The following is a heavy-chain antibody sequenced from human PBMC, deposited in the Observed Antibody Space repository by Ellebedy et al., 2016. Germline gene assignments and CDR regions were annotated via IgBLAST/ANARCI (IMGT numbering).Heavy chain of an antibody. CDR1: DHTFTSYG. D-gene: IGHD5-18*01. CDR2: ISGYNGNA. CDR3: ASGSGYTYFRG. V-gene: IGHV1-18*04. J-gene: IGHJ4*02. Sequence: ASVKVSCKASDHTFTSYGISWVRQAPGQGLEWMGSISGYNGNARYAQNFEARVTMTTDRTDTSTTTAHMELRTLRSDDTAVYFCASGSGYTYFRGWGQGTLVTVSS.